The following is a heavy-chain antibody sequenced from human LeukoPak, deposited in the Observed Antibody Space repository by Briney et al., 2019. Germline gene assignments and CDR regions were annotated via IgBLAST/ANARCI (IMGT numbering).Heavy chain of an antibody. CDR3: AKSEGHTEPY. CDR2: ISYDGSNK. V-gene: IGHV3-30*18. CDR1: GFTFRSFG. J-gene: IGHJ4*02. D-gene: IGHD1-14*01. Sequence: GESLKISCATSGFTFRSFGMHWVRQAPGKGLEWVALISYDGSNKYYVDSVKGRFTISRDNSKNTLYLQMNSLRAEDTAVYYCAKSEGHTEPYWGQGTLVTVSS.